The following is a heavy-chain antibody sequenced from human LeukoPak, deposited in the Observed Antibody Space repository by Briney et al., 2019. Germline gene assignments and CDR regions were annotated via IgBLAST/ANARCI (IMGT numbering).Heavy chain of an antibody. CDR1: GYTFTSYG. J-gene: IGHJ5*02. Sequence: ASVKVSCKASGYTFTSYGISWVRQAPGQGLEWMGWISAYNGNTNYAQKLQGRVTMTTDTSTSTAYMELRSLRSDDTAVYYCAREPRIVGATGWFDPWGQGTLVTVSS. CDR2: ISAYNGNT. CDR3: AREPRIVGATGWFDP. D-gene: IGHD1-26*01. V-gene: IGHV1-18*01.